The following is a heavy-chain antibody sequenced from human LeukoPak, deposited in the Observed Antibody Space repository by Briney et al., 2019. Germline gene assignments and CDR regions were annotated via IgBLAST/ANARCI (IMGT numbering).Heavy chain of an antibody. V-gene: IGHV4-39*01. J-gene: IGHJ5*02. CDR1: GGSISSSSYY. CDR3: ARHMSITIFGVAPDLNWFDP. Sequence: SETLSLTCTVSGGSISSSSYYWGWIRQPPGKGLEWIGSIYYSGSTYYNPSLKSRVTISVDTSKNQFSLKLSSVTAADTAVYYCARHMSITIFGVAPDLNWFDPWGQGTLVTVSS. D-gene: IGHD3-3*01. CDR2: IYYSGST.